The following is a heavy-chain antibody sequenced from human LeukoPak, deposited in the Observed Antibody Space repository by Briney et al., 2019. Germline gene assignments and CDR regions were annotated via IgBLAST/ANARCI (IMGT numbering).Heavy chain of an antibody. Sequence: SETLSLTCTVSGGSISSYYWSWIRQPPGKGLEWIGYVYYSGSTNYNPSLKSRVTISVDTSKNQFSLKLSSVTAADTAVYYCARGALDADYTSHYYYDMDVWGKGTTVTVSS. J-gene: IGHJ6*03. CDR1: GGSISSYY. CDR3: ARGALDADYTSHYYYDMDV. CDR2: VYYSGST. D-gene: IGHD4-17*01. V-gene: IGHV4-59*01.